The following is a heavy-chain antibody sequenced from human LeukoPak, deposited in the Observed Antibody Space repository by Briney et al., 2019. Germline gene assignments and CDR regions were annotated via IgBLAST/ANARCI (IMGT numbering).Heavy chain of an antibody. Sequence: PGGSLRLSCAASGFTVSINYMSGVRQAPGKGLEWVSVIYSGGNTYYADSVKGRFTISRDNSKNTVYLQMNSLRAEDTAVYYCARGETISYDYWGQGTLVTVSS. CDR3: ARGETISYDY. D-gene: IGHD3-16*01. CDR2: IYSGGNT. CDR1: GFTVSINY. V-gene: IGHV3-53*01. J-gene: IGHJ4*02.